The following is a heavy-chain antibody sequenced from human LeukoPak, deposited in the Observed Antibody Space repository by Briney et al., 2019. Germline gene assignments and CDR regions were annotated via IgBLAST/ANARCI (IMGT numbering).Heavy chain of an antibody. V-gene: IGHV1-8*01. CDR1: GYTFTSYD. CDR2: MNPNSGNT. J-gene: IGHJ6*02. D-gene: IGHD3-3*01. CDR3: ARENYDFWSGYLYYYYGMDV. Sequence: ASVKVSCKASGYTFTSYDINWARQATGQGLEWMGWMNPNSGNTGYAQKFQGRVTMTRNTSISTAYMELSGLRSEDTAVYYCARENYDFWSGYLYYYYGMDVWGQGTTVTVSS.